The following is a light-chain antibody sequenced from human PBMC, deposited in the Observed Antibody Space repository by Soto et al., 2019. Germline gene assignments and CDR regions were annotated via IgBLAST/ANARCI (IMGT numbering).Light chain of an antibody. Sequence: QSVLTQPASVSGSPGQSITLSCTGSGGDIGAYNYVSWYQQHPGKAPKLIIYGVTHRPSGVSSRFSASKSAYTASLTISALQAEDEADYYCSSFTTTYFYVFGPGTRSPS. CDR2: GVT. CDR1: GGDIGAYNY. CDR3: SSFTTTYFYV. V-gene: IGLV2-14*01. J-gene: IGLJ1*01.